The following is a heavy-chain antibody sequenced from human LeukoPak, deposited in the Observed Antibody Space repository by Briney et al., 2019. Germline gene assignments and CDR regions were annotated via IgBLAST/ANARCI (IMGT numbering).Heavy chain of an antibody. Sequence: ASVKVSCKASGYTFTSYGISWVRQAPGQGLEWMGWSSAYNGNTNYAQKLQGRVTMTTDTSTSTAYVELRSLRSDDTAVYYCAKDIRRDGYNFFDYWGQGTLVTVSS. D-gene: IGHD5-24*01. J-gene: IGHJ4*02. CDR1: GYTFTSYG. CDR2: SSAYNGNT. V-gene: IGHV1-18*01. CDR3: AKDIRRDGYNFFDY.